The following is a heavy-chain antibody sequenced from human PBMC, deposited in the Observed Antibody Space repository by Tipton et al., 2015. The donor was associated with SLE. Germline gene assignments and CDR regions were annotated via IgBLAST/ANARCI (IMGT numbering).Heavy chain of an antibody. CDR3: ARGLRADRSSHFDY. D-gene: IGHD3-22*01. Sequence: TLSLTCSVSGDSISGHYWRWIRQSPGKGLGWIAYIYYDGSAKYNPSLKSRVSMSVDTSKNQFSLKLSSVTAADTAVYYCARGLRADRSSHFDYWGQGTLATVSS. V-gene: IGHV4-59*11. CDR1: GDSISGHY. J-gene: IGHJ4*02. CDR2: IYYDGSA.